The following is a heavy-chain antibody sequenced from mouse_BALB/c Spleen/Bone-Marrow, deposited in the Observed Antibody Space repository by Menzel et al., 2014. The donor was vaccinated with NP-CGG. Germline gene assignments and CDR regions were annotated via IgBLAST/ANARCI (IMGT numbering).Heavy chain of an antibody. D-gene: IGHD1-1*01. CDR2: ISSGGGSS. V-gene: IGHV5-12-1*01. CDR3: ARHDSYCYYGIDY. J-gene: IGHJ4*01. CDR1: GFAFSTYE. Sequence: EVQVVESGGGLVKPGGPLKFSCAASGFAFSTYEMSWVRQTPEKRLEWVAYISSGGGSSYSPDTAKGRFTNSRDNAKNTLYLQMSSVKSEDTAMEYWARHDSYCYYGIDYWGQGTSVTVSS.